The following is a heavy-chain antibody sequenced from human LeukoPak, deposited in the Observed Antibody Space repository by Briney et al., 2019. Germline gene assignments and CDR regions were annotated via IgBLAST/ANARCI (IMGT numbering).Heavy chain of an antibody. CDR1: GGTFSSYA. V-gene: IGHV1-69*06. Sequence: SVKVSCKASGGTFSSYAISWVRQAPGQGLEWMGGIIPIFGTANYAQKFQGRVTITADKSTSTAYMELSSLRSEDTAVYYCATSSYSSSSRAFDYWGQGTLVTVSS. CDR3: ATSSYSSSSRAFDY. J-gene: IGHJ4*02. CDR2: IIPIFGTA. D-gene: IGHD6-6*01.